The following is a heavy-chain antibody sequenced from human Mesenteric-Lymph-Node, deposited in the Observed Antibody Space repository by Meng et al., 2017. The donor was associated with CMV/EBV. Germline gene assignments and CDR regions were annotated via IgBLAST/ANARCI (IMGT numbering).Heavy chain of an antibody. CDR1: GFTFSSYA. CDR2: IKQDGSEK. J-gene: IGHJ6*02. Sequence: GESLKISCAASGFTFSSYAMSWVRQAPGKGLEWVANIKQDGSEKYYVDSVKGRFTISRDNAKNSLYLQMNSLRAEDTAVYYCARTRTIPGYYYGMDVWGQGTTVTVSS. V-gene: IGHV3-7*01. CDR3: ARTRTIPGYYYGMDV. D-gene: IGHD1/OR15-1a*01.